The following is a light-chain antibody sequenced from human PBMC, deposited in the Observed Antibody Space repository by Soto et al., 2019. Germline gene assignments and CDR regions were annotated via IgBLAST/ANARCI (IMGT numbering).Light chain of an antibody. V-gene: IGLV1-44*01. CDR1: SSNIGSSI. CDR2: NNN. J-gene: IGLJ1*01. Sequence: QSVLTQPPSASGTPGQRVTISCSGSSSNIGSSIVNWYQQLPGTAPKLLIYNNNQRPSGVPDRFSGSKSGTSASLAISGLQSEDEDAYYCAAWDDSLNGYVFGTGTKLTVL. CDR3: AAWDDSLNGYV.